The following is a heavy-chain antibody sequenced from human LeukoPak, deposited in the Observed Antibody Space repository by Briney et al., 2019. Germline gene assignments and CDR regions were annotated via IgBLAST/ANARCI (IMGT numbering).Heavy chain of an antibody. CDR3: ARGAASDY. J-gene: IGHJ4*02. CDR1: DASISSYY. CDR2: IYYSGST. Sequence: PSETLSLTCTVSDASISSYYWSWIRQPPGKGLEWIGYIYYSGSTNYNPSLKSRVTISVDTSKNQFSLKLSSVTAADTAVYYCARGAASDYWGQGTLVTVSS. V-gene: IGHV4-59*01. D-gene: IGHD6-13*01.